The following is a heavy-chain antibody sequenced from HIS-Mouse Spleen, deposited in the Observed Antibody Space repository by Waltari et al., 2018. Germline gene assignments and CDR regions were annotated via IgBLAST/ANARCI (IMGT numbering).Heavy chain of an antibody. Sequence: QVQLVESGGGVVQPGRSLRLSCAASGFTFSSYGMHWVRQAPGKGLEWVAVIWYDGSNKYYADSVKGRFTISRDNSKNTLYLQMNSLRAEDTAVYYCAKESSIVGATGAFDIWGQGTMVTVSS. CDR2: IWYDGSNK. J-gene: IGHJ3*02. D-gene: IGHD1-26*01. V-gene: IGHV3-33*06. CDR3: AKESSIVGATGAFDI. CDR1: GFTFSSYG.